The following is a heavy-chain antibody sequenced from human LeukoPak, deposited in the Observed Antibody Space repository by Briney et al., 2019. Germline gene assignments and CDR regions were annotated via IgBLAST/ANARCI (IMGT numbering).Heavy chain of an antibody. J-gene: IGHJ4*02. Sequence: GGSLRLSCAASGFTFSGSAMHWVRQASGKGLEWVGRIRSKANSYATAYAASVKGRFTISRDHSKNTAYLQMNSLKTEDTAVYYCTRPHYDSSGYYYAFDYWGQGTLVTVSS. CDR1: GFTFSGSA. CDR2: IRSKANSYAT. D-gene: IGHD3-22*01. V-gene: IGHV3-73*01. CDR3: TRPHYDSSGYYYAFDY.